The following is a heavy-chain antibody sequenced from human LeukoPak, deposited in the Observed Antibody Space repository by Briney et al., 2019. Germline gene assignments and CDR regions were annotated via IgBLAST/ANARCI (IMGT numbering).Heavy chain of an antibody. CDR1: GITLSNYG. Sequence: GGSLRLSCVVSGITLSNYGMSWVRQAPGKGLEWVAGISDSGGSTNYADSVKGRFTISRDNPKNTLYLQMNSLRAEDTTVYFCAKRGVVIRVILVGFHKEAYYFDSWGQGALVTVSS. D-gene: IGHD3-22*01. J-gene: IGHJ4*02. V-gene: IGHV3-23*01. CDR3: AKRGVVIRVILVGFHKEAYYFDS. CDR2: ISDSGGST.